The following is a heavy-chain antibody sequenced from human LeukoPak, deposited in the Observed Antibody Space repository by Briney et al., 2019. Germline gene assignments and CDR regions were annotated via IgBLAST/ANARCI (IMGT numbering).Heavy chain of an antibody. CDR1: GYTFTNYD. D-gene: IGHD3-16*01. CDR3: ARPGGSPQGFDY. Sequence: ASVKVSCKASGYTFTNYDINWVRQATGQGLEWMGWMNPNSGNTGYAQKFQGRVTTTRNSSISTAYMELSSLRSEDTAVYYCARPGGSPQGFDYWGQGTLVTVSS. V-gene: IGHV1-8*03. CDR2: MNPNSGNT. J-gene: IGHJ4*02.